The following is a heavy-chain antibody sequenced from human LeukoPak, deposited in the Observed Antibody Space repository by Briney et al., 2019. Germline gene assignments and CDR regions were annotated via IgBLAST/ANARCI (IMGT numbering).Heavy chain of an antibody. D-gene: IGHD6-13*01. J-gene: IGHJ5*02. CDR1: GFTVSSNY. Sequence: PGGSLRLSCAASGFTVSSNYMSWVRQAPGKGLEWVSVIYSGGSTYYADSVKGRFTISRDNSKNTLYLQMNSLRAEDTAVYYCAKAKYSSSWYGGNWFDPWGQGTLVTVSS. CDR3: AKAKYSSSWYGGNWFDP. CDR2: IYSGGST. V-gene: IGHV3-66*01.